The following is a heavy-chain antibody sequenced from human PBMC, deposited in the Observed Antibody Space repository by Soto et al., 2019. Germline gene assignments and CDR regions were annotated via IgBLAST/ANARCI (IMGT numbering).Heavy chain of an antibody. Sequence: GSLRLSCATSGFTVSSYLMILVRQAPGKGLEWISSISSGSSYIYYAGSVKGRFTISRDNAKNSLFLQMNSLRADDTAVYYCARDILSGGAYPDSWGQGTKVTVSS. D-gene: IGHD3-10*01. CDR2: ISSGSSYI. CDR1: GFTVSSYL. J-gene: IGHJ5*01. CDR3: ARDILSGGAYPDS. V-gene: IGHV3-21*01.